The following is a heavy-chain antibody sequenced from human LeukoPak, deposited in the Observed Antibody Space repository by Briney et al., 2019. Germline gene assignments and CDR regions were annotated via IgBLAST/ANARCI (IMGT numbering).Heavy chain of an antibody. CDR1: GYTFTDYY. J-gene: IGHJ4*02. V-gene: IGHV1-18*04. CDR2: ISAYNGNT. D-gene: IGHD4-17*01. Sequence: ASVKVSCKASGYTFTDYYMHWVRQAPGQGLEWMGWISAYNGNTNYAQKLQGRVTMTTDTSTSTAYMELRSLRSDDTAVYYCARADYGDYFDYWGQGTLVTVSS. CDR3: ARADYGDYFDY.